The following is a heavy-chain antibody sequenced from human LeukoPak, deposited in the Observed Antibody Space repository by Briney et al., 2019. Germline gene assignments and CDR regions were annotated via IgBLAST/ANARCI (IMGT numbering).Heavy chain of an antibody. CDR1: GGSISSYY. Sequence: PSETLSLTCTVSGGSISSYYWSWIRQPPGKGLEWIGYIYTSGSTNYNPSLKSRVTISVDTCKNQFSLKLSSVTAADTAVYYCARQYNRQRGFDPWGQGTLVTVSS. D-gene: IGHD6-6*01. CDR3: ARQYNRQRGFDP. J-gene: IGHJ5*02. V-gene: IGHV4-4*09. CDR2: IYTSGST.